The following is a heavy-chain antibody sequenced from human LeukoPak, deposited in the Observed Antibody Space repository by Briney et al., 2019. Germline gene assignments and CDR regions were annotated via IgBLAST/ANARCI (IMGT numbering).Heavy chain of an antibody. Sequence: PGGSLRLSCAASGFTFSSYSMNWVHQAPGKGLEWVSSISSSSSYIYYADSVKGRFTISRDNAKNSLYLQMNSLRAEDTAVYYCARGGFAYGMDVWGQGTTVTVSS. CDR2: ISSSSSYI. CDR3: ARGGFAYGMDV. V-gene: IGHV3-21*01. CDR1: GFTFSSYS. J-gene: IGHJ6*02.